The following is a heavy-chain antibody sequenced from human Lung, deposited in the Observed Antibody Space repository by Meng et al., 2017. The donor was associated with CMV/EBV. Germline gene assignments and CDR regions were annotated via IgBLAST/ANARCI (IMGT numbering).Heavy chain of an antibody. Sequence: GGSLRLSCVVSRFSFSSYNMNWVRQPPGKALEWVASISTTSSYTYYADSLKGRFTISRDNAKNSLYLQMNNVRAEDTAVYYCAREGYDYDSGNYYYYFDRWXQGTXVTVSS. CDR1: RFSFSSYN. D-gene: IGHD3-10*01. J-gene: IGHJ4*02. V-gene: IGHV3-21*01. CDR3: AREGYDYDSGNYYYYFDR. CDR2: ISTTSSYT.